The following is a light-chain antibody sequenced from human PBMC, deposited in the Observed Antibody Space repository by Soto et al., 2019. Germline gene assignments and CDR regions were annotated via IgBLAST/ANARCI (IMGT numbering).Light chain of an antibody. J-gene: IGLJ1*01. CDR2: DVS. Sequence: QSALTQPASVSGSPGQSITICCTGTISDVGGYNFVSWYQQYPGKAPKLMICDVSNRPSGVSNRFSGSKSGNTASLTISGLQAEDEADYYCSSFTGSNYVFGTGTKVTVL. CDR3: SSFTGSNYV. CDR1: ISDVGGYNF. V-gene: IGLV2-14*03.